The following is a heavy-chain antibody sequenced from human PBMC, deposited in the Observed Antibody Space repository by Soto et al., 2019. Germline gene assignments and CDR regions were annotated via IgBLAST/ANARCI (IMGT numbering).Heavy chain of an antibody. J-gene: IGHJ4*02. CDR1: GFSIDRYW. D-gene: IGHD5-18*01. CDR2: IKQDGSET. Sequence: GGSLRLSCAASGFSIDRYWMTWVRQAPGKGLEWVADIKQDGSETYYVDSVRGRFTISRDNAKDSIYFQMTSLRAEDTALYYCARGGFSYGTGIEHWGQGTLVTVSS. V-gene: IGHV3-7*01. CDR3: ARGGFSYGTGIEH.